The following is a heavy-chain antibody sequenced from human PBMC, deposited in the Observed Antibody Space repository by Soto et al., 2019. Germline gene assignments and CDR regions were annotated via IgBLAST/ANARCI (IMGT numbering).Heavy chain of an antibody. J-gene: IGHJ3*02. CDR2: INTDGSVA. D-gene: IGHD6-13*01. CDR1: GLTFRSYW. V-gene: IGHV3-74*03. Sequence: PXXSLRLTCAASGLTFRSYWMHWVPQAPGKGLVWVSRINTDGSVAMYVDSVKGRFTISRDNSKNTLYLQMNSTRAEDTAVYYCAGDSNWHDAFDIWGQGTMVTVSS. CDR3: AGDSNWHDAFDI.